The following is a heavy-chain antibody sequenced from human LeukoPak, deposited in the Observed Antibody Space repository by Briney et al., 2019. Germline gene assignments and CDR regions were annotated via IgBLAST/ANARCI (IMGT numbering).Heavy chain of an antibody. Sequence: SETLSLTCTVSGGSISSYYWSWIRQPPGKGLEWIGYIYYSGSTNYNPSLKSRVTISVDTSKNQFSLKLGSVTAADTAVYYCASGGLRWNWFDPWGQGTLVTVSS. CDR3: ASGGLRWNWFDP. V-gene: IGHV4-59*01. J-gene: IGHJ5*02. CDR2: IYYSGST. CDR1: GGSISSYY. D-gene: IGHD4-23*01.